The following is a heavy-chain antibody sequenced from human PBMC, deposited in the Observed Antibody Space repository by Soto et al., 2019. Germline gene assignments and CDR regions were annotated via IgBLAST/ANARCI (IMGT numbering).Heavy chain of an antibody. Sequence: GASVKVSCKASGYTFTSYYMHWVRQAPGQGLEWMGIINPSGGSTSYAQKFQGRVTMTRDTSNSTAYMELRGLTSDDTAVYYCARVTLKAGNWFDPWGQGTQVTVSS. V-gene: IGHV1-46*01. CDR3: ARVTLKAGNWFDP. CDR2: INPSGGST. CDR1: GYTFTSYY. J-gene: IGHJ5*02.